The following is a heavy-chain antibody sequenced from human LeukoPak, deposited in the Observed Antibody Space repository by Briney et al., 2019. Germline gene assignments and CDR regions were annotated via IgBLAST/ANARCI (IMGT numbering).Heavy chain of an antibody. Sequence: SGPTLVKPSETLSLTCTVSGGSISSSYWSWIRQPPGKGLEWIGYIYYSGSTNYNPSLKSRVTISADTSRNQFSLKVTSVTAADTAMYYCARSRDGYTYYFDYWGRETWSPSPQ. CDR1: GGSISSSY. CDR3: ARSRDGYTYYFDY. D-gene: IGHD5-24*01. CDR2: IYYSGST. V-gene: IGHV4-59*01. J-gene: IGHJ4*02.